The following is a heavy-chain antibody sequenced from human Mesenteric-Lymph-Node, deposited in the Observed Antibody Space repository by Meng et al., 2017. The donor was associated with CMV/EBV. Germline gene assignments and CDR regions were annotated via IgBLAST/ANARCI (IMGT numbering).Heavy chain of an antibody. CDR2: IHAGNGAT. CDR1: GYTLTSSA. V-gene: IGHV1-3*01. Sequence: AAGYTLTSSAIPWVRQAPGQRLAWMGWIHAGNGATEYSQNFQGRVTITRDSSASTAYMDLSSLRSEDTAFYYCARSSSSGWYVSDYWGQGTLVTVSS. CDR3: ARSSSSGWYVSDY. J-gene: IGHJ4*02. D-gene: IGHD6-13*01.